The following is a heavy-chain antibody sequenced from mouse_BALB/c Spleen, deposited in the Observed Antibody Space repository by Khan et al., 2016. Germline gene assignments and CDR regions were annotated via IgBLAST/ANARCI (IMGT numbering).Heavy chain of an antibody. CDR2: INPSTGYT. Sequence: QVQLKQSGAELAKPGASVMMSCKASGYTFTSYWMHWVKQRPGQGLEWIGYINPSTGYTEYNQKFKDKATLTEDKSSSTAYMQLSSLTSEDSAVYYCASYYGNYFEVWGAGTTVTVSS. CDR1: GYTFTSYW. CDR3: ASYYGNYFEV. V-gene: IGHV1-7*01. D-gene: IGHD2-1*01. J-gene: IGHJ1*01.